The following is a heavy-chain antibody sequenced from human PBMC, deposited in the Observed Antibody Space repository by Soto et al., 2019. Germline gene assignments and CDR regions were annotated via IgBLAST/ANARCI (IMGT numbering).Heavy chain of an antibody. D-gene: IGHD5-18*01. V-gene: IGHV3-33*01. J-gene: IGHJ4*02. CDR1: GFTFSSYG. CDR3: ARDSDRYSYGYYFDY. CDR2: IWYDGSNK. Sequence: GGSLRLSCAASGFTFSSYGMHWVRQAPGKGLEWVAVIWYDGSNKYYADSVKGRFTISRDNSKNTLYLQMNSLRAEDTAVYYCARDSDRYSYGYYFDYWGQGTLVTVSS.